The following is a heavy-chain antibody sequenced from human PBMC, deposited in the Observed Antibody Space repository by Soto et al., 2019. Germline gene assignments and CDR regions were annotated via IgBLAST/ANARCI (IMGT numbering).Heavy chain of an antibody. J-gene: IGHJ6*02. Sequence: QVQLVESGGGVVQPGRSLRLSCAASGFTFSSYAMHWVRQAPGKGLEWVAVISYDGSNKYYADSVKGRFTISRDNSKNTLYLQMNSLRAEDTAVYYCARGGKGLSYYYGMDVWGQGTTVTVSS. V-gene: IGHV3-30-3*01. CDR3: ARGGKGLSYYYGMDV. CDR2: ISYDGSNK. D-gene: IGHD3-16*01. CDR1: GFTFSSYA.